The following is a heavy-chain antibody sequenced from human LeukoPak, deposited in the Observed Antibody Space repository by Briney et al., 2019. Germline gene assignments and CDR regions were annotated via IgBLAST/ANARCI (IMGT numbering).Heavy chain of an antibody. D-gene: IGHD5-18*01. V-gene: IGHV3-15*01. Sequence: GGSLRLSCAASGFTVSNAWMSWVRQAPGKGLEWVGRIKSKSAGGTRDYAAPVKGRFTISRDESKNTLFLQMNSLRTEDTAVYYCAKLPAPEGYDYGSIDYWGQGTLVTVSS. CDR1: GFTVSNAW. J-gene: IGHJ4*02. CDR2: IKSKSAGGTR. CDR3: AKLPAPEGYDYGSIDY.